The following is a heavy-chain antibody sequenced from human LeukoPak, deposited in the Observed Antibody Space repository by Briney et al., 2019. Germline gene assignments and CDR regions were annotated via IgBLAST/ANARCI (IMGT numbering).Heavy chain of an antibody. CDR3: AKDLGSGSYYGGHQGLDY. V-gene: IGHV3-23*01. Sequence: PGGSLRLSCAASGFTFSSYGMSWVRQAPGKGLEWVSAISGSGGSTYYADSVKGRFTISRDNSKNTLYLQMDSLRAEDTAVYYCAKDLGSGSYYGGHQGLDYWGQGTLVTVSS. CDR1: GFTFSSYG. CDR2: ISGSGGST. J-gene: IGHJ4*02. D-gene: IGHD3-10*01.